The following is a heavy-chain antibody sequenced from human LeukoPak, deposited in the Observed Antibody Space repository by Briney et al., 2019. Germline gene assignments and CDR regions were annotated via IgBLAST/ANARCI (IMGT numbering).Heavy chain of an antibody. V-gene: IGHV4-59*01. D-gene: IGHD3-16*02. Sequence: SETLSLTCTVSGGSISSYYWSWIRQPPGKGLEWIGYIYYSGSTNYNPSLKSRVTISVDTSKNQFSLKLSSVTAADTAVYYCARGNSMITFGGVIVNRYYFDYWGQGTLVTVSS. J-gene: IGHJ4*02. CDR2: IYYSGST. CDR1: GGSISSYY. CDR3: ARGNSMITFGGVIVNRYYFDY.